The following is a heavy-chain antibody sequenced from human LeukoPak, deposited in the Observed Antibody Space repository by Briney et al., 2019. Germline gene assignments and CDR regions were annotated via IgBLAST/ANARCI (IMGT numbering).Heavy chain of an antibody. J-gene: IGHJ5*02. CDR2: INAGNGNT. D-gene: IGHD2-2*03. CDR3: ANVGYCSSTSCYWTGWFDP. CDR1: GYTFTSYA. V-gene: IGHV1-3*01. Sequence: ASVKVSCKASGYTFTSYAMHWVRQAPGQRLEWMGWINAGNGNTKYSQKFQGRVTVTRDTSASTAYMELSSLRSEDTAVYYCANVGYCSSTSCYWTGWFDPWGQGTLVTVSS.